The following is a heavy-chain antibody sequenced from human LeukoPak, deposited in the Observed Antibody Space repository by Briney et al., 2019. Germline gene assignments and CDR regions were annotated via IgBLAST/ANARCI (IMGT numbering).Heavy chain of an antibody. CDR2: INHSGST. J-gene: IGHJ4*02. CDR3: ARGRGRYSSSWYPVFDY. V-gene: IGHV4-34*01. Sequence: SETLSLTCAVYGGSLSGYYWSWIRQPPGKGLEWIGEINHSGSTNYNPSLKSRVTISVDTSKNQFSLKLSSVTAADTAVYYCARGRGRYSSSWYPVFDYWGQGTLVTVSS. D-gene: IGHD6-13*01. CDR1: GGSLSGYY.